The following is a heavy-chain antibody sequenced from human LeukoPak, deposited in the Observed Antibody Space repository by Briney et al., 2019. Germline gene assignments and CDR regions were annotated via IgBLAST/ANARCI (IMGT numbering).Heavy chain of an antibody. J-gene: IGHJ4*02. D-gene: IGHD6-13*01. CDR1: GGSISSYY. CDR3: ARGSVSGSSWSGGEFDY. CDR2: IYTSGST. Sequence: PSETLSLTCTVSGGSISSYYWSWIRQPAGKGLEWIGRIYTSGSTNYNPSLKSRVTMSVDTSKNQFPLKLSSVTAADTAVYYCARGSVSGSSWSGGEFDYWGQGTLVTVSS. V-gene: IGHV4-4*07.